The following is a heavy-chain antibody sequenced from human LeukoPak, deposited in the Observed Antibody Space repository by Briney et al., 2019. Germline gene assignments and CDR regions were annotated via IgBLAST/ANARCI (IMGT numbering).Heavy chain of an antibody. CDR1: GFTFSSYA. D-gene: IGHD3-10*01. J-gene: IGHJ5*02. CDR3: AKDQPITMVRGVIKKDNWFDP. Sequence: GGSLRLSCAASGFTFSSYAMSWVRQAPGKGLEWVSAISGSGDSTYYADSVKGRFTISRDNSKNTLYLQMNSLRAEDTAVYYCAKDQPITMVRGVIKKDNWFDPWGQGTLVTVSS. V-gene: IGHV3-23*01. CDR2: ISGSGDST.